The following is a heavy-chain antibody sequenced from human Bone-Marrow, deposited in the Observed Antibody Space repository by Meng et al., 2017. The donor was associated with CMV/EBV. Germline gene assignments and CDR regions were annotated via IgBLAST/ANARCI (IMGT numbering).Heavy chain of an antibody. V-gene: IGHV1-8*01. CDR2: MNPNSGNT. J-gene: IGHJ4*02. D-gene: IGHD3-10*01. CDR3: ARFDSGSSTN. Sequence: QVQLLQSGDEVRTPGATVMFSCKTSGYTFTSYDVHWVRQDTGNGLEWMGWMNPNSGNTGYLQKFQDRVTMTRNTSISTAYMELSSLTSEDTAIYYCARFDSGSSTNWGQGTLVTVSS. CDR1: GYTFTSYD.